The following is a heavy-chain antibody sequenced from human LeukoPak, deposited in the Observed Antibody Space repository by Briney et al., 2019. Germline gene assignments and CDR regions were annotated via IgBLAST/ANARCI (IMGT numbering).Heavy chain of an antibody. CDR2: IYHSGST. Sequence: SRTLSLTCAVSGGSISSGGYSWSWIRQPPGKGLEWIGYIYHSGSTYYNPSLKSRVTISVDRSKNQFSLKLSSVTAADTAVYYCAREATVTSRGFDYWGQGTLVTVSS. V-gene: IGHV4-30-2*01. J-gene: IGHJ4*02. CDR1: GGSISSGGYS. D-gene: IGHD4-17*01. CDR3: AREATVTSRGFDY.